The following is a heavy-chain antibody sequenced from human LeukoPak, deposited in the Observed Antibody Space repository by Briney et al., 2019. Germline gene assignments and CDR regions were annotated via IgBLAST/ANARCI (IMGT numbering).Heavy chain of an antibody. J-gene: IGHJ5*02. CDR2: ISSSSSYI. CDR3: ARDQVGPKTYYDFWSGYYSGVWFDP. V-gene: IGHV3-21*01. Sequence: GGSLRLSCAASGFTFSSYSMNWVRQAPGKGLEWVSSISSSSSYIYYADSVKDRFTISRDNAKNSLYLQMNSLRAEDTAVYYCARDQVGPKTYYDFWSGYYSGVWFDPWGQGTLVTVSS. D-gene: IGHD3-3*01. CDR1: GFTFSSYS.